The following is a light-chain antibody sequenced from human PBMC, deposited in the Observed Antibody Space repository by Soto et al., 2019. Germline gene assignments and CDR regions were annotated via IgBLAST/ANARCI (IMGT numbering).Light chain of an antibody. Sequence: QSALTQPASVSGSPGQSITISCTGTTSDVGGYNYVSWYQQHPGKAPQVLIYEVSNRPSGVPDRFSGSKSGTSASLAISGLQSEDEADYYCAAWDDRLSDLLFGGGTKVTVL. CDR3: AAWDDRLSDLL. CDR2: EVS. V-gene: IGLV2-14*01. J-gene: IGLJ2*01. CDR1: TSDVGGYNY.